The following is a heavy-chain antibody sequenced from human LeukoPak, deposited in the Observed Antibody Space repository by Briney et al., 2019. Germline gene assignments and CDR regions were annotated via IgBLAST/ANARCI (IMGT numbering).Heavy chain of an antibody. CDR3: ARYEGTWRSFDY. D-gene: IGHD1-14*01. CDR2: ITTYNGNT. CDR1: GYTFTSFG. J-gene: IGHJ4*02. V-gene: IGHV1-18*01. Sequence: GASVNVSCKASGYTFTSFGISWVRQAPGQGLEWMGWITTYNGNTNYAQKVQGRVTMTTDTSTSTAYMELRSLTSDDTAVYYCARYEGTWRSFDYWGQGTLVTVSS.